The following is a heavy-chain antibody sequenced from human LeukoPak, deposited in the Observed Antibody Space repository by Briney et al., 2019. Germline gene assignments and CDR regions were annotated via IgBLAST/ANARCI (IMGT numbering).Heavy chain of an antibody. CDR2: IYYSGST. CDR1: GGSISSTSYY. J-gene: IGHJ4*02. Sequence: SETLSLTCTVSGGSISSTSYYWGWIRQPPGKGLEWIGSIYYSGSTYYNPSLKSRVTISVDTSKNQFSLKLSSVTAADTAVYYCARHRDSSAYTPFDYWGQGTLVTVSS. V-gene: IGHV4-39*01. D-gene: IGHD3-22*01. CDR3: ARHRDSSAYTPFDY.